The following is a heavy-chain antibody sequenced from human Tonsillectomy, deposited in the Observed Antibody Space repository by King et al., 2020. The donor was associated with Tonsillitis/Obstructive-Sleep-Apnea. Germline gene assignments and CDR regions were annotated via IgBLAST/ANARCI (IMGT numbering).Heavy chain of an antibody. J-gene: IGHJ5*02. V-gene: IGHV1-69*09. CDR3: ARGGFDYYDRSGYPYNWFDP. CDR1: GGTFSSYA. Sequence: QLVQSGAEVKKPGSSVKVSCKASGGTFSSYAISWVRQAPGQGLEWMGRIIPILGIANYAQKFQGRVTITADKSTSTAYMELSSLRSEDTAVYYCARGGFDYYDRSGYPYNWFDPWGQGTLVTVSS. CDR2: IIPILGIA. D-gene: IGHD3-22*01.